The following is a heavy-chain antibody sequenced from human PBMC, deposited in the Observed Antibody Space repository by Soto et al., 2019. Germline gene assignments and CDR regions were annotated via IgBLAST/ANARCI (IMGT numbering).Heavy chain of an antibody. Sequence: EVQLLESGGGLVQPGGSLRLSCTAYGFTCSNFAMRWVRQAPGKGLEWVSVSTSSGDSTYFAASVKGRFTIARDNSNNTLSLQLNSLRGEDTATYYCTTGPFTAGYYWGQGTLFNFS. D-gene: IGHD1-1*01. V-gene: IGHV3-23*01. CDR3: TTGPFTAGYY. CDR2: STSSGDST. CDR1: GFTCSNFA. J-gene: IGHJ4*02.